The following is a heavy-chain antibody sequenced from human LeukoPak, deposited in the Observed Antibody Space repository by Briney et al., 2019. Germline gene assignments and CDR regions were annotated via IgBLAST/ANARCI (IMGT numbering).Heavy chain of an antibody. CDR1: GGSISSSSYY. Sequence: SGTLSLTCTVSGGSISSSSYYWGWIRQPPGKGLEWIGYIYYSGSTNYNPSLKSRVTISVDTSKNQFSLKLSSVTAADTAVYYCARDRVRGNSNPFFDYWGQGTLVTVSS. J-gene: IGHJ4*02. CDR2: IYYSGST. D-gene: IGHD4-11*01. CDR3: ARDRVRGNSNPFFDY. V-gene: IGHV4-61*01.